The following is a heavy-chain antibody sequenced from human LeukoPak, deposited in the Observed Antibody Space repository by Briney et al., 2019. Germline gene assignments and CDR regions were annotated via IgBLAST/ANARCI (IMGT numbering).Heavy chain of an antibody. V-gene: IGHV4-59*08. Sequence: PSETLSLTCTVSGGSLSSYYWSWIPQPPGKRLEWIGDIYYSGTTNYNPSLKSRVTISVDTSKNQFSLKLSSVTAADTAVYFCTRHMSYYYGMDVWGQGTTVTVSS. CDR3: TRHMSYYYGMDV. J-gene: IGHJ6*02. CDR1: GGSLSSYY. CDR2: IYYSGTT. D-gene: IGHD3-10*02.